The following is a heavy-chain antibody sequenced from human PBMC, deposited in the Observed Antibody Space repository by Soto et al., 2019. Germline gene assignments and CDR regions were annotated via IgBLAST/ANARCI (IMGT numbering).Heavy chain of an antibody. Sequence: ASETLSLTCNVSGGAINCYYWSWIRQHPGKGLEWSGYIFYGGSTYYNPSLKSRVAISIDTSKNQFSLKLRSVTAADTAVYYCAGEYSDVLTAHHWFDPWGQGTPVSVSS. J-gene: IGHJ5*02. D-gene: IGHD3-9*01. CDR2: IFYGGST. CDR1: GGAINCYY. CDR3: AGEYSDVLTAHHWFDP. V-gene: IGHV4-59*06.